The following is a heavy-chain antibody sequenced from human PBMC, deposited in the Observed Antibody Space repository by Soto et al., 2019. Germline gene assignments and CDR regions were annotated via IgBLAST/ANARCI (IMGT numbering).Heavy chain of an antibody. J-gene: IGHJ4*02. Sequence: QVQLVQSGAEVKRPGSSVKVSCKASGDNFNFCSINWVRQAPGLGLEWMGRVNPIVSMSNYAQKFQGRVTMTANKSTSTAYMELSSLRSEDTAIYYCASSYGSGYRAFDYWGQGALVTVSS. CDR1: GDNFNFCS. CDR3: ASSYGSGYRAFDY. V-gene: IGHV1-69*02. CDR2: VNPIVSMS. D-gene: IGHD3-10*01.